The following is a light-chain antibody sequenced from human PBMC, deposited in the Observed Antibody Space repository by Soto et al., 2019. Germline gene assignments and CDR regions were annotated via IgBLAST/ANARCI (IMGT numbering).Light chain of an antibody. Sequence: QSALTQPPSASGSPGQSVTISCTGTSSDVGGYKYVSWYQQHPGKAPKLMIFEANKRPSGVPDRFSGSKSGNTAALTVSGLQDEDEAAYYCSSYAGSNNLGVFGTGTKVTVL. CDR2: EAN. J-gene: IGLJ1*01. CDR1: SSDVGGYKY. V-gene: IGLV2-8*01. CDR3: SSYAGSNNLGV.